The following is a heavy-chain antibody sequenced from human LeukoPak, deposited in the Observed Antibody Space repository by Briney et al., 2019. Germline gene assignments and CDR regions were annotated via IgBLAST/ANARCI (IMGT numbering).Heavy chain of an antibody. CDR3: ESGVDTAMVRRFNYLDY. Sequence: GSGNVSCKASGYTFTSYGISWVRQAPGQGLEWRGWISSYNGNANYAQKLQGRATMTTHTSTRTAYMELRSLRSGDTAVYYCESGVDTAMVRRFNYLDYWGKGPLVTVSS. J-gene: IGHJ4*02. V-gene: IGHV1-18*01. CDR1: GYTFTSYG. D-gene: IGHD5-18*01. CDR2: ISSYNGNA.